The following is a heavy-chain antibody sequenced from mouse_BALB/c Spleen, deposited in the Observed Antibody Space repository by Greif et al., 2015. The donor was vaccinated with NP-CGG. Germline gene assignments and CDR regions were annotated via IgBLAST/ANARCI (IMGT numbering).Heavy chain of an antibody. CDR3: ARDRDYDRAKAMDY. V-gene: IGHV1-82*01. J-gene: IGHJ4*01. Sequence: VQLQESGPELVKPGASVKISCKASGYAFSSSWMNWVKQRPGQGLEWIGRIYPGDGDTNYNGKFKGKATLTADKSSSTAYMQLSSLTSVDSAVYFCARDRDYDRAKAMDYWGQGTSVTVSS. D-gene: IGHD2-4*01. CDR2: IYPGDGDT. CDR1: GYAFSSSW.